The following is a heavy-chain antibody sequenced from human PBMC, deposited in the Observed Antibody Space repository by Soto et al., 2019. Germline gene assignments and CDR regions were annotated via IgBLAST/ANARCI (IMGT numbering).Heavy chain of an antibody. J-gene: IGHJ6*02. CDR3: ANAGISAAGPYYYYGMDV. CDR1: GFTFSSYA. Sequence: EVQLLESGGGLVQPGGSLRLSCAASGFTFSSYAMSWVRQAPGKGLEWVSAISGSGGSTYYADSVKGRFTISRDNSKNTLYLQMNRLRAEDTAVYYCANAGISAAGPYYYYGMDVWGQGNTVTVSS. D-gene: IGHD6-13*01. CDR2: ISGSGGST. V-gene: IGHV3-23*01.